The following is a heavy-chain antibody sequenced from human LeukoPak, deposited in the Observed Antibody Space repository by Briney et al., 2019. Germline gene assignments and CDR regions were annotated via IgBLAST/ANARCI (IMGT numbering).Heavy chain of an antibody. D-gene: IGHD6-6*01. CDR1: GYTFTGYY. J-gene: IGHJ4*02. V-gene: IGHV1-18*04. CDR2: ISAYNGNT. CDR3: ARVMAQQLVPYDY. Sequence: ASVKVSCKASGYTFTGYYMHWVRQAPGQGLEWMGWISAYNGNTNYAQKLQGRVTMTTDTSTSTAYMELRSLRSDDTAVYYCARVMAQQLVPYDYWGQGTLVTVSS.